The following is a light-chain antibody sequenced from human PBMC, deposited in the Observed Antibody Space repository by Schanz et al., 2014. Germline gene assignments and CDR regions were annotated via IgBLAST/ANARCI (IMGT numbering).Light chain of an antibody. CDR3: QSYDSSLRGPVV. J-gene: IGLJ2*01. CDR2: GNT. CDR1: SSNIGAGND. V-gene: IGLV1-40*01. Sequence: QSVLTQPPSVSGAPGQRVTISCTGSSSNIGAGNDVHWYQQFPGTAPKLLIYGNTNRPSGVPARFSASKSGTSASLAITGLQAEDEADYYCQSYDSSLRGPVVFGGGTKLTVL.